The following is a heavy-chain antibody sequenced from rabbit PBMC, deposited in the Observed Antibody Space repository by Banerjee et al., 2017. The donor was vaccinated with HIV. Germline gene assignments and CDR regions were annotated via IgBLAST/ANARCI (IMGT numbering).Heavy chain of an antibody. Sequence: QEQLEESRGDLVKPEGSLTLTCTASGFSFSNKYVMCWVRQAPGKGLEWIACINTSSGNTVYASWAKGRFTISRTSSTTVTLQMTSLTAADTATYFCARDLAAVTGWNFNLWGPGTLVTVS. V-gene: IGHV1S45*01. CDR2: INTSSGNT. CDR1: GFSFSNKYV. J-gene: IGHJ4*01. CDR3: ARDLAAVTGWNFNL. D-gene: IGHD7-1*01.